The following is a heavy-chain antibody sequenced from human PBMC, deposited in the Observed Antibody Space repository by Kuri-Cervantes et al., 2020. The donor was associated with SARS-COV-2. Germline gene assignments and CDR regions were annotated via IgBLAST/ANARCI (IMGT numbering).Heavy chain of an antibody. J-gene: IGHJ3*02. V-gene: IGHV3-30-3*01. CDR1: GFTFSNYA. D-gene: IGHD3-10*01. Sequence: GESLKISCAASGFTFSNYAMSWVRQAPGKGLEWVTVISYDGNNKYYADSVKGRFTISRDNSKNTLYLQMNSLRAEDTAVYYCVGELLDAFDIWGQGTMVTVSS. CDR3: VGELLDAFDI. CDR2: ISYDGNNK.